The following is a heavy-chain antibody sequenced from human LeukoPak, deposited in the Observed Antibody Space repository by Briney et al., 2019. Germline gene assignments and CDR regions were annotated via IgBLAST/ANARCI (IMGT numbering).Heavy chain of an antibody. V-gene: IGHV4-59*08. J-gene: IGHJ6*02. D-gene: IGHD3-10*01. CDR1: GGSISSYY. CDR2: IYYSGST. CDR3: ARSGGSGSYRSYYYYYGMDV. Sequence: SETLSLTCTVSGGSISSYYWSWIRQPPGKGLEWIGYIYYSGSTNYNPSLKSRVTISVDTSKNQFSLKLSSVTAADTAVYYCARSGGSGSYRSYYYYYGMDVWGQGTTVTVSS.